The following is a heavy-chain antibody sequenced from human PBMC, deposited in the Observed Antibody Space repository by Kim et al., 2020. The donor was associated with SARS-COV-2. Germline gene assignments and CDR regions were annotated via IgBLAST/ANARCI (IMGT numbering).Heavy chain of an antibody. D-gene: IGHD2-2*01. V-gene: IGHV1-18*01. CDR3: ATQGLGYCSSTSCYGGYYYYGMDV. J-gene: IGHJ6*02. CDR2: ISAYNGNT. CDR1: GYTFTSYG. Sequence: ASVKVSCKASGYTFTSYGISWVRQAPGQGLEWMGWISAYNGNTNYAQKLQGRVTMTTDTSTSTAYMELRSLRSDDTAVYYCATQGLGYCSSTSCYGGYYYYGMDVWGQGTTVTVSS.